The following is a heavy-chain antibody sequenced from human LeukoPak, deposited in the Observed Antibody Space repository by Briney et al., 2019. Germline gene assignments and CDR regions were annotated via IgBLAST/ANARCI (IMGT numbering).Heavy chain of an antibody. V-gene: IGHV3-7*03. CDR2: IKQDGSEK. CDR3: ARLLWFGDPTNWFDP. J-gene: IGHJ5*02. D-gene: IGHD3-10*01. Sequence: GGSLRLSCAASGFTFSSYWMSWVRQAPGKGLEWVANIKQDGSEKYYVDSVKGRFTISRDNSKNTLYLQMNSLRAEDTAVYYCARLLWFGDPTNWFDPWGQGTLVTVSS. CDR1: GFTFSSYW.